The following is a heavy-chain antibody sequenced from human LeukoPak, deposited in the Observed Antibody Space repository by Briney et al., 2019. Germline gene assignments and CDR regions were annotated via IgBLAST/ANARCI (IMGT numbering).Heavy chain of an antibody. D-gene: IGHD1-26*01. V-gene: IGHV1-24*01. J-gene: IGHJ3*02. CDR1: GYTLTELS. CDR2: FDPEDGET. Sequence: ASVKVSCKVSGYTLTELSMHWVRQAPGKGLEWMGGFDPEDGETIYAQKFQGRVTMTRNTSISTAYMELSSLRSEDTAVYYCARPESGSTSRDAFDIWGQGTMVTVSS. CDR3: ARPESGSTSRDAFDI.